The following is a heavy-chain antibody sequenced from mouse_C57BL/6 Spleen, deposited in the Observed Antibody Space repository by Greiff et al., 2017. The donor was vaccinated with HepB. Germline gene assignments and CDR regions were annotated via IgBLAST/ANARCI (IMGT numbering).Heavy chain of an antibody. Sequence: VQLQQSGAELVRPGASVTLSCKASGYTFTDYEMHWVKQTPVHGLEWIGAIDPETGGTAYNQKFKGKAILTADKSSSTAYMELRSLTSEDSAVYYCARSSTYDDYDDYAMDYWGQGTSVTVSS. CDR3: ARSSTYDDYDDYAMDY. J-gene: IGHJ4*01. D-gene: IGHD2-4*01. CDR1: GYTFTDYE. V-gene: IGHV1-15*01. CDR2: IDPETGGT.